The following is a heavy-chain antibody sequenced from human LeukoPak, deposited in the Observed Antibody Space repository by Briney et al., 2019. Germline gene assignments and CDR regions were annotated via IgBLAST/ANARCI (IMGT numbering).Heavy chain of an antibody. J-gene: IGHJ1*01. Sequence: GGSLRLSCAASGFTFSSYAMSWVRQAPGKGLEWVSAISGSGGSTYYADSVKGRFTISRDNSKNTLYLQMNSLRAEDTAVYYCAKAGYYDSSGYYFQHWGQGTLVTVSS. CDR3: AKAGYYDSSGYYFQH. CDR2: ISGSGGST. D-gene: IGHD3-22*01. V-gene: IGHV3-23*01. CDR1: GFTFSSYA.